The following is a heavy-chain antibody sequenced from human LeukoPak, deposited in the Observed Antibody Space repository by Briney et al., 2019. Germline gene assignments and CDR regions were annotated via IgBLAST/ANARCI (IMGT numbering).Heavy chain of an antibody. V-gene: IGHV3-48*03. Sequence: GGSLRLSCAASGFTFSSYEMNWVRQAPGKGLEWVSYISSSGGTTYYADSVTGRFTISRDNAKNSLYLQMNSLRAEDTAVYYCAREDTARASFDYWGQGTLVTVSS. CDR3: AREDTARASFDY. CDR1: GFTFSSYE. J-gene: IGHJ4*02. D-gene: IGHD5-18*01. CDR2: ISSSGGTT.